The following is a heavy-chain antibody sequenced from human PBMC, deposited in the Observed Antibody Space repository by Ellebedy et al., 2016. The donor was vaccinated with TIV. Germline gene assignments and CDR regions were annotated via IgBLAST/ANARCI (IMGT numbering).Heavy chain of an antibody. Sequence: GGSLRLSCAASGFTFSSYWMHWVRQAPGKGLEWVSVIYSGGSTYYADSVKGRFTISRDNAKNSLYLQMNSLRAEDTAVYYCARPTCTSCYAEFDYWGQGTLVTVSS. V-gene: IGHV3-66*04. CDR3: ARPTCTSCYAEFDY. CDR2: IYSGGST. D-gene: IGHD2-2*01. J-gene: IGHJ4*02. CDR1: GFTFSSYW.